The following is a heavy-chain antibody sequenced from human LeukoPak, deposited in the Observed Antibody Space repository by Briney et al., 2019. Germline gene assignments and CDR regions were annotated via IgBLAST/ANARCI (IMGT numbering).Heavy chain of an antibody. V-gene: IGHV5-51*01. CDR3: ARPYYDSSGYPNGGAFDI. CDR1: GYSFTSYW. J-gene: IGHJ3*02. D-gene: IGHD3-22*01. CDR2: IYPGDSDT. Sequence: GESLKISCKGSGYSFTSYWIGWVRQMPGKGLEWMGIIYPGDSDTRYSPSFQGQVTISADKSISTAYLQWSSLKASDTAMYYCARPYYDSSGYPNGGAFDIWGQGTMVTVSS.